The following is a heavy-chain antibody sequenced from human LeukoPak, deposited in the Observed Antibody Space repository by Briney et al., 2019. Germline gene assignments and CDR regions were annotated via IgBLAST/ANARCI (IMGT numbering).Heavy chain of an antibody. Sequence: PSETLSLTCAVYGGSFSGYYWSWIRQPPGKGLEWIGEINHSGSTNYNPSLKSRVTISVDTSKNQFSLKLSSVTAADTAVYYCARKGYGDYYFDYWGQGTLVTVSS. V-gene: IGHV4-34*01. D-gene: IGHD4-17*01. CDR3: ARKGYGDYYFDY. J-gene: IGHJ4*02. CDR2: INHSGST. CDR1: GGSFSGYY.